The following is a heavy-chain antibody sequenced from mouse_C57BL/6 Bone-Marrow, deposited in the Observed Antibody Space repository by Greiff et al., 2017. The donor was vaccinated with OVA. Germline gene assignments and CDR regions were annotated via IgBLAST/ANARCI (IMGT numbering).Heavy chain of an antibody. J-gene: IGHJ1*03. CDR2: IYPGGGYT. Sequence: QVQLKQSGAELVRPGTSVKMSCKASGYTFTNYWIGWAKQRPGHGLEWIGDIYPGGGYTNYNEKFKGKATLTADKSSSTAYMQFSSLTSEDSDIYYCARDYDGSSYWYFDVWGTGTTVTVSS. D-gene: IGHD1-1*01. CDR3: ARDYDGSSYWYFDV. V-gene: IGHV1-63*01. CDR1: GYTFTNYW.